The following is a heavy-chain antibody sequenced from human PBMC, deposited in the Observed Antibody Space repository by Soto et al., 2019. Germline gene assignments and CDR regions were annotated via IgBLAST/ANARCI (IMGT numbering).Heavy chain of an antibody. Sequence: QVQLVQSGAEVKKPGSSVKVSCKASGGTFSSYAFSWVRQAPGQGLEWMGGIIPLFGTTNYAQKFQGRVTITADESTSTAYMERSSLRSEDTAVYYCARVSSTVIDYGDNKPSWYFDLWGRGTLVTVSS. V-gene: IGHV1-69*01. D-gene: IGHD4-17*01. CDR1: GGTFSSYA. J-gene: IGHJ2*01. CDR2: IIPLFGTT. CDR3: ARVSSTVIDYGDNKPSWYFDL.